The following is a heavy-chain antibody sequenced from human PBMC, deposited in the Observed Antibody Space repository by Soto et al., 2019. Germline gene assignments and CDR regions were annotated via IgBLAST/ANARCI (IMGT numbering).Heavy chain of an antibody. CDR3: ARIPIPARPAWFDP. V-gene: IGHV3-30-3*01. CDR2: ISFDGGNK. D-gene: IGHD6-6*01. Sequence: QVQLVESGGGVVQPGRSLRLSCAASGFTFSSYAMHWVRQAPGKGLEWVAVISFDGGNKYYADSVKGRFTISRDNSKNTLYLQMTSLIAEDTAVYFCARIPIPARPAWFDPWGQGTLVTVSS. CDR1: GFTFSSYA. J-gene: IGHJ5*02.